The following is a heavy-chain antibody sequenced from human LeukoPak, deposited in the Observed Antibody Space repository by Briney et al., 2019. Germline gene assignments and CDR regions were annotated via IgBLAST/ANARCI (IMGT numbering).Heavy chain of an antibody. J-gene: IGHJ4*02. Sequence: GASVKVSCKASGYTFPSYGISWVRQAPGQGLEWMGWISAYNGNTNYAQKLQGRVTMTTDTSTSTAYMELRSLRSDDTAVYYCARDHRRWWYKTLLYDYWGQRTLVTVSS. CDR2: ISAYNGNT. D-gene: IGHD2-15*01. CDR3: ARDHRRWWYKTLLYDY. V-gene: IGHV1-18*01. CDR1: GYTFPSYG.